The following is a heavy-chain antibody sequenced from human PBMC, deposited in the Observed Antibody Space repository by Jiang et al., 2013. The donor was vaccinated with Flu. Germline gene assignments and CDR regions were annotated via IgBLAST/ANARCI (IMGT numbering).Heavy chain of an antibody. Sequence: EWVTIIWYDGSNKYYTDSVKGRFTISRDNSKNMLYLQMNSLRVEDTAVYYCARHGSCSGGSCYLDYWGQGTLVTVSS. V-gene: IGHV3-33*01. J-gene: IGHJ4*02. CDR2: IWYDGSNK. D-gene: IGHD2-15*01. CDR3: ARHGSCSGGSCYLDY.